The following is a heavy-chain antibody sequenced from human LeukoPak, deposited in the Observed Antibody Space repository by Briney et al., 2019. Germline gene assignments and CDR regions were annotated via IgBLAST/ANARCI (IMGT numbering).Heavy chain of an antibody. CDR2: IYTSGST. D-gene: IGHD2-2*01. CDR1: GGSISSYY. J-gene: IGHJ6*03. CDR3: ARLYCSSTSCYYYYYYYMDV. V-gene: IGHV4-4*07. Sequence: PSETLSLTCTVSGGSISSYYWNWIRQPAGKGLEWIGRIYTSGSTNYNPSLKSRVTISVDTSKNQFSLKLSSVTAADTAVYYCARLYCSSTSCYYYYYYYMDVWGKGTRSPSP.